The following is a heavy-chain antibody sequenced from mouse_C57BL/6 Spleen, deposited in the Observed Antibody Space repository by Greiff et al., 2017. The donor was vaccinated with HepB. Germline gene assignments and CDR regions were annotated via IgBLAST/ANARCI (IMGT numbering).Heavy chain of an antibody. CDR3: ARRAPYDYDDGGFAY. D-gene: IGHD2-4*01. CDR2: IDPSDSYT. Sequence: QVQLQQPGAELVKPGASVKLSCKASGYTFTSYWMQWVKQRPGQGLEWIGEIDPSDSYTNYNQKFKGKATLTVDTSSSTAYMQLSSLTSEDSAVYYCARRAPYDYDDGGFAYWGQGTLVTVSA. CDR1: GYTFTSYW. V-gene: IGHV1-50*01. J-gene: IGHJ3*01.